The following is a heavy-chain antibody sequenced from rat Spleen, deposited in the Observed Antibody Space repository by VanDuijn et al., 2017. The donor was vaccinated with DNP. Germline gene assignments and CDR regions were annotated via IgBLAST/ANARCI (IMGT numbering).Heavy chain of an antibody. D-gene: IGHD4-1*01. V-gene: IGHV5-25*01. CDR2: INTGGGTT. CDR1: GFTFSYYD. J-gene: IGHJ4*01. CDR3: ARHMDTGPYYAMDV. Sequence: EVQLVESGGGLVQPGRSLKLSCVASGFTFSYYDMVWVRQAPTKGLEWVASINTGGGTTYYRDSVKGRLTISRDNAKSMLYLQVDSLRPEDTATYYCARHMDTGPYYAMDVWGRGISVTVSS.